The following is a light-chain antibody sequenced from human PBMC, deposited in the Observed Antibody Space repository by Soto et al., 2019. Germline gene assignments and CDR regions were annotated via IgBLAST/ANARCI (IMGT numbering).Light chain of an antibody. V-gene: IGKV1D-12*01. J-gene: IGKJ4*01. Sequence: DIQMTQSGSSVSSSVLYTVTITCLASQDIGTWLVCYQQKPGTAPKLLIYVASTLQSGVPSRFSGSGSGTDFTLTISSLQPEDFATYYCQHTNSFPLTFGGGTKVDIK. CDR3: QHTNSFPLT. CDR2: VAS. CDR1: QDIGTW.